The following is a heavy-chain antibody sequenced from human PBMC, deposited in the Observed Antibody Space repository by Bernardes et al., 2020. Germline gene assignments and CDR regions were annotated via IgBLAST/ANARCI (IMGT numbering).Heavy chain of an antibody. D-gene: IGHD2-2*01. J-gene: IGHJ4*02. V-gene: IGHV4-34*01. CDR2: INHSGST. CDR3: ARGPDIVVVPAAISRFFDY. Sequence: TLSLTCAVYGGSFSGYYWSWIRQPPGKGLEWIGEINHSGSTNYNPSLKSRVTISVDTSKNQFSLKLSSVTAADTAVYYCARGPDIVVVPAAISRFFDYWGQGTLVTVSS. CDR1: GGSFSGYY.